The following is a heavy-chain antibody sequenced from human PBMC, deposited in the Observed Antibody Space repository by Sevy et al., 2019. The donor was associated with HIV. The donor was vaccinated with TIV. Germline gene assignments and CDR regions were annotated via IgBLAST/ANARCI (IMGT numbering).Heavy chain of an antibody. Sequence: GGSLRLSCAASGFTFSNAWMSWVRQAPGKGLEWVGRIKSKTDGGTTDYAAPVKGRFTISRDESKNTLYLQMNSLKTEDTAVYYCTTSSRDYDYVWGSYRSPGYFDYWGQGTLVTVSS. D-gene: IGHD3-16*02. CDR1: GFTFSNAW. J-gene: IGHJ4*02. V-gene: IGHV3-15*01. CDR3: TTSSRDYDYVWGSYRSPGYFDY. CDR2: IKSKTDGGTT.